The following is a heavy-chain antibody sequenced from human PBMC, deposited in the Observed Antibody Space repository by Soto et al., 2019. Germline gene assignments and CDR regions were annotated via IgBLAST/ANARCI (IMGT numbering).Heavy chain of an antibody. V-gene: IGHV1-18*01. Sequence: GASVKVSCKASGYTFTSYGISWVRQAPGQGLEWMGWISAYNGNTNYAQKLQGRVTMTTDTSTSTAYMELRSLRSDDTAVYYCARGGLGSSWYKGYYYYGMDVWGQGTTVTVSS. J-gene: IGHJ6*02. CDR3: ARGGLGSSWYKGYYYYGMDV. CDR1: GYTFTSYG. CDR2: ISAYNGNT. D-gene: IGHD6-13*01.